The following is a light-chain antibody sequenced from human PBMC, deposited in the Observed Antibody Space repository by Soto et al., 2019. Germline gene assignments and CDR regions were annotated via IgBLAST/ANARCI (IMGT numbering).Light chain of an antibody. V-gene: IGLV2-14*01. Sequence: QSALTQPASVSGSPGQSITISCTGTSGDIDGYDYVSWYQQHPGKAPKLMIYEVINRPSGVSNRFSGSKSGNTASLTISGLQAQDEADYYCSSYTSSSTRGFGTGTKVTVL. CDR2: EVI. CDR3: SSYTSSSTRG. J-gene: IGLJ1*01. CDR1: SGDIDGYDY.